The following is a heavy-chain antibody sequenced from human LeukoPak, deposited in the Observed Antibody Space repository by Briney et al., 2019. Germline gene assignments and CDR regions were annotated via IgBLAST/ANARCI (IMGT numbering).Heavy chain of an antibody. CDR1: GFTFSSYS. Sequence: PGGSLRLSCAASGFTFSSYSMNWVRQAPGEGLEWVSYISSSSSTIYYADSVKGRFTISRDNAKNSLYLQMNSLRAEDTAVYYCARSSWWIYYWGQGTLVTVSS. CDR3: ARSSWWIYY. V-gene: IGHV3-48*01. J-gene: IGHJ4*02. CDR2: ISSSSSTI. D-gene: IGHD2-15*01.